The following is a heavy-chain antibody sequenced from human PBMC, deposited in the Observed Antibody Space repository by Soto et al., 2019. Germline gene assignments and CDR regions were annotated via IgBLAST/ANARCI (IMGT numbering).Heavy chain of an antibody. CDR3: AKDGIVCIVATIVGTFYYYGMDV. Sequence: GGSLRLSCAASVFTFSNAWMNWVRQAPGKGLEWVGRIKSKTEGGTTDYAAPVKGRFTITSDDSTYEMYQQMNSRRAEATAGYYCAKDGIVCIVATIVGTFYYYGMDVWGQGTTVTVSS. CDR1: VFTFSNAW. CDR2: IKSKTEGGTT. J-gene: IGHJ6*02. V-gene: IGHV3-15*07. D-gene: IGHD5-12*01.